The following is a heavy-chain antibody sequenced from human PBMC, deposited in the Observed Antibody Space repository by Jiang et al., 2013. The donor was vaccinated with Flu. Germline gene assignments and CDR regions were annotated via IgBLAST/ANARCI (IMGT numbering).Heavy chain of an antibody. J-gene: IGHJ4*02. V-gene: IGHV2-70*11. CDR2: IDWEDDK. CDR3: ARTLFSSGWHSDF. Sequence: KPTQTLTLTCTFSGFSLSTSGMCVSWIRQPPGKALEWLARIDWEDDKYYSTSLKTRLTISKDTSRNQVVLTMTNMDPVDTATYFCARTLFSSGWHSDFWGQGTLVTVSS. D-gene: IGHD6-19*01. CDR1: GFSLSTSGMC.